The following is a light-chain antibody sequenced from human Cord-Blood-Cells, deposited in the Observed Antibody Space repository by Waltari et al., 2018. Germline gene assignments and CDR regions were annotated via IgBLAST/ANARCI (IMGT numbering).Light chain of an antibody. J-gene: IGKJ3*01. V-gene: IGKV1-39*01. CDR2: AAS. CDR1: QSISSY. Sequence: QMTQSVFSLCASVSDRVTIPCRASQSISSYFNWYQQKPGKAPKLLIYAASSLQSGVPSRFSGSGSGTDFTLTISSLQPEDFATYYCQQSYSTPFTFGPGTKVDIK. CDR3: QQSYSTPFT.